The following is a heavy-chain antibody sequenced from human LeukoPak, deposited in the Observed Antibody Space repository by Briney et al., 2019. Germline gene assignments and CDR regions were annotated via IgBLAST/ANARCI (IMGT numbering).Heavy chain of an antibody. CDR3: ALSGYHVY. Sequence: GGSLRLSCAASGFPFSSYWMSWVRQAPGKGLEWVANIKQDGSEKYYVDSVKGRFTISRDNAKNSLYLQMNSLRAEDTAVYYCALSGYHVYWGQGTLVTVSS. V-gene: IGHV3-7*01. D-gene: IGHD3-3*01. J-gene: IGHJ4*02. CDR2: IKQDGSEK. CDR1: GFPFSSYW.